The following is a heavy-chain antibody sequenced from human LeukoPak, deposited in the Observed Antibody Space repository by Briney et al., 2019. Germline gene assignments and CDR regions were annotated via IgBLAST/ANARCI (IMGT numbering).Heavy chain of an antibody. J-gene: IGHJ4*02. Sequence: GGSLRLSCAASGFTFSSYGMHWVRQAPGKGLEWVAVISYHGSNENYADSVKGRFTISRDNSKNTLYLQMNSLRAEDTAVYYCAKGVVVAPDVTPFDYWGQGTLVTVSS. CDR1: GFTFSSYG. D-gene: IGHD2-2*01. CDR2: ISYHGSNE. V-gene: IGHV3-30*18. CDR3: AKGVVVAPDVTPFDY.